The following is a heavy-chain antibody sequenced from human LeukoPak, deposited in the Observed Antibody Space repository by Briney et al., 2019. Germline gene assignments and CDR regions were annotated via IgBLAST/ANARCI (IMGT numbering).Heavy chain of an antibody. CDR2: IFYSGST. J-gene: IGHJ5*02. CDR3: ARLLGSHINYFDP. D-gene: IGHD2-21*01. Sequence: PSETLSLTCTVSGGSIRSYYWSWIRQPAGKALEWIGNIFYSGSTYYSPSLKSRVTISLDTSRNQFSLKLSSVTAADTAVYYCARLLGSHINYFDPWGQGTLVTVSS. V-gene: IGHV4-59*08. CDR1: GGSIRSYY.